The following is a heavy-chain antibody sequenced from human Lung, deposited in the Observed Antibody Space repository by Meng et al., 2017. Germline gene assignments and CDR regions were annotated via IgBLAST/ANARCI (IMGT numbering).Heavy chain of an antibody. V-gene: IGHV1-8*01. Sequence: QVQLVQPGVEVKKPGVSVKVSCKASGYTFISYYISWVRQASGQGLGWMEWMNPNTGNTGYAQKFQGRVTMTRNTAISTAYMELSSLRSEDTAVYYCARGLYGGNSENYWGQGTLVTVSS. J-gene: IGHJ4*02. CDR3: ARGLYGGNSENY. CDR2: MNPNTGNT. D-gene: IGHD4-23*01. CDR1: GYTFISYY.